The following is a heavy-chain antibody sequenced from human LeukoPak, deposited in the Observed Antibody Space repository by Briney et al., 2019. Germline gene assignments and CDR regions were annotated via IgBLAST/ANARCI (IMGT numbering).Heavy chain of an antibody. J-gene: IGHJ4*02. V-gene: IGHV4-4*07. CDR1: GASISNYY. CDR3: ARDGRDGYHMDY. D-gene: IGHD5-24*01. CDR2: MYTSGST. Sequence: SETLSLTCTVSGASISNYYWSWIRQPAGKGLGWIGRMYTSGSTNYDPSLKSRVTMSVDTSKNQFSLKLSSVTAADTAVYYCARDGRDGYHMDYWGQGTLVTVSS.